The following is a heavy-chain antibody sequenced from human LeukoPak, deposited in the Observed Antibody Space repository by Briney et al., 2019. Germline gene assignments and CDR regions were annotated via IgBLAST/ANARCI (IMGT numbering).Heavy chain of an antibody. CDR2: IFSNDEN. CDR3: ARIQYTSGWTFDY. CDR1: GFSLSNARMG. Sequence: SGPTLVNPIETLTLTCTVSGFSLSNARMGVSWIRQPPGKALEWLAHIFSNDENSYSTSLKSRLTISKDTSKSQVVLTMTSMDPVDTATYYCARIQYTSGWTFDYWGQGTLVTVSS. V-gene: IGHV2-26*01. D-gene: IGHD6-19*01. J-gene: IGHJ4*02.